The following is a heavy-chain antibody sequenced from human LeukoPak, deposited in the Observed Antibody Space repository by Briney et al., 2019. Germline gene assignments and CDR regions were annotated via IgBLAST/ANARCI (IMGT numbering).Heavy chain of an antibody. CDR1: GFTFSSYA. Sequence: GGSLRLSCAASGFTFSSYAMSWVRQAPGKELEWVSAISGSGGSTYYADSVKGRFTISRDNSKNTLYLQMNSLRAEDTAVYYCAKAGLRSSWYFDYWGQGTLVTVSS. CDR3: AKAGLRSSWYFDY. CDR2: ISGSGGST. V-gene: IGHV3-23*01. D-gene: IGHD6-13*01. J-gene: IGHJ4*02.